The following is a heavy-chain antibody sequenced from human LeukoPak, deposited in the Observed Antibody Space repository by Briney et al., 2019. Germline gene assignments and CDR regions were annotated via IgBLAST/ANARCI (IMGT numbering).Heavy chain of an antibody. J-gene: IGHJ4*02. CDR1: RFTFSNYN. D-gene: IGHD6-13*01. CDR2: ITGSSSSI. V-gene: IGHV3-48*01. Sequence: GGSLRLSCAASRFTFSNYNMNWVRQAPGKGLEWVSYITGSSSSIYYADSVKGRFTISRDNAKGSLYLQMDSLRAEDTAVYFCAREPTYSSSWHTSCDYWGQGTLVTVSS. CDR3: AREPTYSSSWHTSCDY.